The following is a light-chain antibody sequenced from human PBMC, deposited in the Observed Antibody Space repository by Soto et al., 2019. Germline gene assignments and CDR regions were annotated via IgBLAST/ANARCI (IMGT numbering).Light chain of an antibody. Sequence: DIQMTQSPSSVSAPVGDRVTISCRASQDISKWLAWFQQKPGKAPKLLISAASTLHSGVPSRFSGSGSGTDFTLTIQSLQPEDIGAYYCQQASSFPHSFGQGTHIEIK. V-gene: IGKV1-12*01. J-gene: IGKJ2*01. CDR1: QDISKW. CDR3: QQASSFPHS. CDR2: AAS.